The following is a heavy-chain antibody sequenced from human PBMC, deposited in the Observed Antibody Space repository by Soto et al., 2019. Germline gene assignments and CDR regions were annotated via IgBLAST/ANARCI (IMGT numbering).Heavy chain of an antibody. D-gene: IGHD6-19*01. J-gene: IGHJ4*02. Sequence: QVQLQESGPGLVKPSETLSLTCAVSGDSISRNHWWSWVRQPPGKGLEWIGEIYPSGTTNYDPSLKSRVTMSMDKSKNHLSLKVTSVTAADTAVYYCARHIAVAGTRGFDYWGQGILVSVSS. V-gene: IGHV4-4*02. CDR1: GDSISRNHW. CDR2: IYPSGTT. CDR3: ARHIAVAGTRGFDY.